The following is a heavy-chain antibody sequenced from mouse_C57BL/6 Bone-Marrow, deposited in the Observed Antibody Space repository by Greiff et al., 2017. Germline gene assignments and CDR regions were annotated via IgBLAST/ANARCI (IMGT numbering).Heavy chain of an antibody. CDR3: ASGWLLAY. D-gene: IGHD2-3*01. J-gene: IGHJ3*01. Sequence: VNVVESGPGLVAPSQSLSITCTVSGFSLTSYGVDWVRQSPGKGLEWLGVIWGVGSTNYNSALKSRLSISKDNSKSQVFLKMNSLQTDDTAMYYCASGWLLAYWGQGTLVTVSA. CDR2: IWGVGST. CDR1: GFSLTSYG. V-gene: IGHV2-6*01.